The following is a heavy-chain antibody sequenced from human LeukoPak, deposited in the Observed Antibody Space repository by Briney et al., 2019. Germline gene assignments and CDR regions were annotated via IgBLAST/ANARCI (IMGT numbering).Heavy chain of an antibody. Sequence: ASVKVSCKASGYTFTSYGISWVRQAPGQGLEWMGGIIPIFGTANYAQKFQGRVTITADESTSTAYMELSSLRSEDTAVYYRARVPANNWFDPWGQGTLVTVSS. CDR1: GYTFTSYG. J-gene: IGHJ5*02. CDR2: IIPIFGTA. CDR3: ARVPANNWFDP. D-gene: IGHD2-2*01. V-gene: IGHV1-69*13.